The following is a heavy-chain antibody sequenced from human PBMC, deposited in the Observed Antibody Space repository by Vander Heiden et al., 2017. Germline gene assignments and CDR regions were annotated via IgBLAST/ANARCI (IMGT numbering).Heavy chain of an antibody. CDR2: ISWNAGKV. D-gene: IGHD1-26*01. Sequence: EVQLVESGGGLVQPGRSLRLSCAASGFSFEDYAMQWVRQAPGKGLEWVAGISWNAGKVHYADSVKGRFTISRDNAKKSLYLQMNSLRAEDTALFYCVKDVGAAGSSFDVWGQGTMVTVSS. V-gene: IGHV3-9*01. CDR1: GFSFEDYA. J-gene: IGHJ3*01. CDR3: VKDVGAAGSSFDV.